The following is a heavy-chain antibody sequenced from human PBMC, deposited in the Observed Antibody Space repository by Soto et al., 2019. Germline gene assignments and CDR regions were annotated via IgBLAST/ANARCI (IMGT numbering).Heavy chain of an antibody. CDR3: ARDRGEGRWLHHGMDV. D-gene: IGHD3-16*01. CDR2: IWYDGSNK. V-gene: IGHV3-33*01. Sequence: SLRLSCAASGFTFSSYGMHWVRQAPGKGLEWVAVIWYDGSNKYYADSVKGRFTISRDNSKNTLYLQMNSLRAEDTAVYYCARDRGEGRWLHHGMDVWGQGTTVTVSS. CDR1: GFTFSSYG. J-gene: IGHJ6*02.